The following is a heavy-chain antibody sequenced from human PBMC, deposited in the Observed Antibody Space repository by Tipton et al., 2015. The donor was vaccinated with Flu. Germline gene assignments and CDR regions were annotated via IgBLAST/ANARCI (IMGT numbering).Heavy chain of an antibody. J-gene: IGHJ4*02. CDR2: IYYSGST. Sequence: TLSLTCAVYGGSFSGYYWSWIRQPPGKGLEWIGSIYYSGSTYYNPSLKSRVTISVDTSKNQFSLKLSSVTAADTAVYYCARVGVVTPFDYWGQGTLVTVSS. CDR3: ARVGVVTPFDY. D-gene: IGHD4-23*01. CDR1: GGSFSGYY. V-gene: IGHV4-34*01.